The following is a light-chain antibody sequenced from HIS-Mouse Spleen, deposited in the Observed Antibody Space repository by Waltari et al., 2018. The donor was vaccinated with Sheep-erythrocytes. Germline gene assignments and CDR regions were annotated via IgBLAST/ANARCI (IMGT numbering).Light chain of an antibody. CDR2: DVS. V-gene: IGLV2-14*01. J-gene: IGLJ2*01. CDR3: SSYTSSSTQV. Sequence: QSALTQPRSVSGSPGQSVTISCTGTSSDVGGYNYVSWYQQPPGKAPKLMIYDVSKRPSGVSTRFSGSKSGNTASLTISGLQAEDEADYYCSSYTSSSTQVFGGGTKLTVL. CDR1: SSDVGGYNY.